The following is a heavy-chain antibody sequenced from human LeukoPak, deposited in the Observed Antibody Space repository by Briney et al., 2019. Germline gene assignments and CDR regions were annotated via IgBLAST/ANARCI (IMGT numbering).Heavy chain of an antibody. CDR2: IKQDGSVK. V-gene: IGHV3-7*04. J-gene: IGHJ4*02. CDR3: ARGIAVAVNDY. Sequence: GGSLRLSCAASGFTLSSDWMSWVRQAPGKGLERVANIKQDGSVKYYVDSVKGRFTISRDNAKNSLYLQMNSLRAEDTAVYYCARGIAVAVNDYWGQGTLVTVSS. D-gene: IGHD6-19*01. CDR1: GFTLSSDW.